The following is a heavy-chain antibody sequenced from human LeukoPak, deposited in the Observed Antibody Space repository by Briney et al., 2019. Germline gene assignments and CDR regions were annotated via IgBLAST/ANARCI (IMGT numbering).Heavy chain of an antibody. V-gene: IGHV4-34*01. CDR1: GGSFSGYY. CDR2: INHSGST. Sequence: SETLSLTCAVYGGSFSGYYWSWIRQPPGKGLEWIGEINHSGSTNYNPSLKSRVTISVDTSKNQLSLELSSVTAADTAVYYCARGPHDYYDSSLGAFDIWGQGTMVTVSS. J-gene: IGHJ3*02. CDR3: ARGPHDYYDSSLGAFDI. D-gene: IGHD3-22*01.